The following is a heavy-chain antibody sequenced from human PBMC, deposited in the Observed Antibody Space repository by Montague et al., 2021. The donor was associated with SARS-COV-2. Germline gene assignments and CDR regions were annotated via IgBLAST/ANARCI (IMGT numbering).Heavy chain of an antibody. J-gene: IGHJ4*02. CDR3: ARAHSGSNYSEFDY. Sequence: SLRLSCASSGFTFSSYAMHWVRQAPGKGLEWVAVISYDGSNKYYADSVKGRFTISRDNSKNTLYLQMNSLRAEDTAVYYCARAHSGSNYSEFDYWGQGTLVTVSS. V-gene: IGHV3-30-3*01. CDR2: ISYDGSNK. CDR1: GFTFSSYA. D-gene: IGHD1-26*01.